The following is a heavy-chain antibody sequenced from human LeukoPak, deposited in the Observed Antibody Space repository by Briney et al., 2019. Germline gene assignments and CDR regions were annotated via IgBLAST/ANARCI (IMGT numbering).Heavy chain of an antibody. Sequence: GGSLRLSCAASGFTFSSYSMNWVRQAPGKGLEWVSYISSSSSTIYYADSVKGRFTISRDNAKHSLYLQMNGLRAEDTAVYYCARALRYFDWLSTSPEYNWFDPWGQGTLVTVSS. V-gene: IGHV3-48*01. CDR2: ISSSSSTI. J-gene: IGHJ5*02. CDR1: GFTFSSYS. CDR3: ARALRYFDWLSTSPEYNWFDP. D-gene: IGHD3-9*01.